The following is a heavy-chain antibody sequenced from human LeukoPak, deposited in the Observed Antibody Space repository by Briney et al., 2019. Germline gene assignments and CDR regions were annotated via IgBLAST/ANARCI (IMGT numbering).Heavy chain of an antibody. V-gene: IGHV4-38-2*01. CDR2: VDETGIP. D-gene: IGHD3-16*02. CDR3: AMLRLGELSLLANAYDI. J-gene: IGHJ3*02. CDR1: GSSFNSDQY. Sequence: PSETLCLTCDVSGSSFNSDQYWGWMRHSPAAGLDWIGSVDETGIPYYNPSLGSRVSLSIDSSKNSFSLRLTSVTAADTAVYYCAMLRLGELSLLANAYDIWGQGTMVIVSS.